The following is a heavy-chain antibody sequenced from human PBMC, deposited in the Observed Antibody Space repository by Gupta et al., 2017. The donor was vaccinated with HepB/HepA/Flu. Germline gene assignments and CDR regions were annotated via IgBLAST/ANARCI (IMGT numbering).Heavy chain of an antibody. J-gene: IGHJ4*02. V-gene: IGHV1-58*01. Sequence: HMQLVQSGPEVKTPGTSVKVSCKASGFSFTSSAVQWVRQARGQRLEWIGWIVVGSGNTNYAQKFQERVTITRDMSTSTAYMELSSLRSEDTAVYYCAAGVLRFLEWLSTGFDYWGQGTLVTVSS. CDR1: GFSFTSSA. CDR3: AAGVLRFLEWLSTGFDY. CDR2: IVVGSGNT. D-gene: IGHD3-3*01.